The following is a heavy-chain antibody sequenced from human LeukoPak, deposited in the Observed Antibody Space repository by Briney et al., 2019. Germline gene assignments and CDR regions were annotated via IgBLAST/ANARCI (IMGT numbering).Heavy chain of an antibody. CDR1: GYSISSGYY. CDR2: IYHSGST. J-gene: IGHJ4*02. D-gene: IGHD2-15*01. CDR3: ARASGMDIVVVASDY. V-gene: IGHV4-38-2*02. Sequence: SETLSLTCTVSGYSISSGYYWGWIRQPPGKGLEWIGSIYHSGSTYYNPSLKSRVTISVDTSKNQFSLKLSSVTAADTAVYYCARASGMDIVVVASDYWGQGTLVTVSS.